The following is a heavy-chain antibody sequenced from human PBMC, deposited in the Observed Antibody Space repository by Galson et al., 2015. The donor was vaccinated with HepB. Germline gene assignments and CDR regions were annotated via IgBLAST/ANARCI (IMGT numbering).Heavy chain of an antibody. Sequence: SVKVSCKASGGTFSSYAISWVRQAPGQGLEWMGGIIPIFGTANYAQKFQGRVTITADESTSTAYMELSSLRSEDTAVYYCAAPYCSSTSCEAFDIWGQETMVTVSS. J-gene: IGHJ3*02. CDR1: GGTFSSYA. CDR2: IIPIFGTA. V-gene: IGHV1-69*13. CDR3: AAPYCSSTSCEAFDI. D-gene: IGHD2-2*01.